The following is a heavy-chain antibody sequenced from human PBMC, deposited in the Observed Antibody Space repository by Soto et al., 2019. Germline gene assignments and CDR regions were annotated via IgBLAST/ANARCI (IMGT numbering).Heavy chain of an antibody. Sequence: SVKVSCKESGGTFSSYAISWARQAPGQGLEWMGGIIPIFGTANYAQKFQGRVTITADESTSTAYMELSSLRSEDTAGYYCARAPPRCIAAAGTMGVWCFDPRGQGT. CDR2: IIPIFGTA. J-gene: IGHJ5*02. CDR1: GGTFSSYA. D-gene: IGHD6-13*01. V-gene: IGHV1-69*13. CDR3: ARAPPRCIAAAGTMGVWCFDP.